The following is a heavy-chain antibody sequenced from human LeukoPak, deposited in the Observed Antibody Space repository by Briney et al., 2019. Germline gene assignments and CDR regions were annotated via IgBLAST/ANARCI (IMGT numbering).Heavy chain of an antibody. CDR3: ARYGPEVYYFHY. J-gene: IGHJ4*02. D-gene: IGHD4-17*01. Sequence: PGRSLRLSCAASGFTFSSYGMHRVRQAPGKGLEWVAVISYDGSNKYYADSVKGRFTISRDNSKNTLYLQMNSLRAEDTAVYYCARYGPEVYYFHYWGQGTLVTVSS. CDR1: GFTFSSYG. CDR2: ISYDGSNK. V-gene: IGHV3-30*03.